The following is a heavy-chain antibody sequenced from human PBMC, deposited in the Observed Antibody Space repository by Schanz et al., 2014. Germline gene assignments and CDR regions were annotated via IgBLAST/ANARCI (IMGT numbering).Heavy chain of an antibody. D-gene: IGHD3-10*01. CDR2: IIPILGIA. J-gene: IGHJ4*02. V-gene: IGHV1-69*02. Sequence: QVQLVQSGPEVKKPGSSVKVSCKASRSTFSSYTISWVRQARGQGLEWMGRIIPILGIANYAQKFQGRVTITADRSTSTAYMELSSLRSEDTAVYYCGRGRGFYDYWGQGTLVTVSS. CDR1: RSTFSSYT. CDR3: GRGRGFYDY.